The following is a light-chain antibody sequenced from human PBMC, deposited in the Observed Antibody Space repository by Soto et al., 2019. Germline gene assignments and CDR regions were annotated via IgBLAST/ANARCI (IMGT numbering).Light chain of an antibody. V-gene: IGKV1-5*03. J-gene: IGKJ1*01. Sequence: DIQMTQSPSTLSASVGDTVTITCRASQSISAWLAWYQQKPGKAPKLLIYNASSLESGVPARFSGGGSGTEFTLTISSLQPDDFASYYCQQYNNYGSWTFGQGTKVEIK. CDR2: NAS. CDR1: QSISAW. CDR3: QQYNNYGSWT.